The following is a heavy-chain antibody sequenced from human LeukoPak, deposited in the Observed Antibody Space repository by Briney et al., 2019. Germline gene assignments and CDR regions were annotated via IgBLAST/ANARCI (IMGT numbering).Heavy chain of an antibody. D-gene: IGHD6-6*01. V-gene: IGHV3-66*01. J-gene: IGHJ6*02. Sequence: GGSLRLSCAASGFTVSSNYMSWVRQAPGKGLEWVSVIYSGGSTYYADSVKGRFTISRDNSKNTLYLQMNSLRAEDTAVYYCARLLSRLVYYYYYGMDVWGQGTTVTVSS. CDR1: GFTVSSNY. CDR3: ARLLSRLVYYYYYGMDV. CDR2: IYSGGST.